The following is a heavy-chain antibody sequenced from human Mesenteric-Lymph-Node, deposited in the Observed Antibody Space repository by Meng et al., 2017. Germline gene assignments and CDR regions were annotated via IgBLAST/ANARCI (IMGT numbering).Heavy chain of an antibody. Sequence: GESLKISCAASGFTFSSYSMNWVRQAPGKGLEWVSSISSSSSYIYYADSVKGRFTISRDNAKNSLYLQMNSLRAEDTAVYYCAREIVLPVYGDYEYYFDYWGQGTLVTVSS. CDR2: ISSSSSYI. CDR1: GFTFSSYS. D-gene: IGHD4-17*01. J-gene: IGHJ4*02. V-gene: IGHV3-21*01. CDR3: AREIVLPVYGDYEYYFDY.